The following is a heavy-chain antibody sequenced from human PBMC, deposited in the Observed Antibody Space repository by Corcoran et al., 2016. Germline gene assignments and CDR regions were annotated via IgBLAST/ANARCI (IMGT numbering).Heavy chain of an antibody. CDR1: GGSISSSTYY. V-gene: IGHV4-39*01. J-gene: IGHJ4*02. Sequence: QLQLQESGPGLVKPSETLSLTCTVSGGSISSSTYYWGWIRQPPGKGLEWIGTIYYNGSTYYNPSLKSRVTISVDTSKNQFSLKLRSVTAAGTAVYSWARGGLVATIAGDLDYRGQGTLVTVSS. D-gene: IGHD5-12*01. CDR2: IYYNGST. CDR3: ARGGLVATIAGDLDY.